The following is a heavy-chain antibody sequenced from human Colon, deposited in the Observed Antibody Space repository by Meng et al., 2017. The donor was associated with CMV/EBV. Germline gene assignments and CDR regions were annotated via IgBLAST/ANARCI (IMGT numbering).Heavy chain of an antibody. CDR1: GFTFRSYW. D-gene: IGHD6-13*01. V-gene: IGHV3-11*01. CDR2: ISSSGRTI. J-gene: IGHJ5*02. Sequence: GESLKISCTASGFTFRSYWMSWIRQAPGKGLEWISYISSSGRTIYYADSVRGRFTISRDNARNSLFLQMNTLRADDTAVYYCVRTPAAATGWFDPWGQGTLVTVSS. CDR3: VRTPAAATGWFDP.